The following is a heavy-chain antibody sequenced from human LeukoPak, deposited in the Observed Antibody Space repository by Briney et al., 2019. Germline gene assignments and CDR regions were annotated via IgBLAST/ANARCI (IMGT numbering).Heavy chain of an antibody. J-gene: IGHJ4*02. CDR2: VKQDGSEK. Sequence: GRSLSLSCAASGFTFSGYGMHWVRQAPGKGLEWVATVKQDGSEKYYMDSVKGRFTISRDNAKNSLYLQMNSLRTEDTAVYYCARGRVPSGYWGQGTLVTVSS. CDR1: GFTFSGYG. V-gene: IGHV3-7*01. D-gene: IGHD3-10*01. CDR3: ARGRVPSGY.